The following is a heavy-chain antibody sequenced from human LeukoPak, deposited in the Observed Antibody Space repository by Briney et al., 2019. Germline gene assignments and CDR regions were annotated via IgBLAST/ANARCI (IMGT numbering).Heavy chain of an antibody. CDR3: ACLTTADAFDI. CDR2: IIHSGST. D-gene: IGHD3-22*01. J-gene: IGHJ3*02. V-gene: IGHV4-34*12. Sequence: SETLSLTCAVYGGSFSGYYWSWIRQPPGKGLEWIGEIIHSGSTNYNPSLKSRLTISVDTSKNQFSLKLSSVTAADTAVYYCACLTTADAFDIWGQGTMVTVSS. CDR1: GGSFSGYY.